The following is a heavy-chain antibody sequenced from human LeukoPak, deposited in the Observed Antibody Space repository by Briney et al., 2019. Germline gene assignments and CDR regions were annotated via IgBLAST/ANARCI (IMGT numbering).Heavy chain of an antibody. J-gene: IGHJ6*02. V-gene: IGHV1-2*02. Sequence: ASVKVSCKASGYTFTGYYMHWVRQAPGQGLEWMGWINPNSGGTNYAQKFQGRVTMTRDTSISTAYMELSRLRSDDTAVYYCAREDYDSWSGYYFYHYYGMDVWGQGTTVTVSS. CDR1: GYTFTGYY. CDR2: INPNSGGT. D-gene: IGHD3-3*01. CDR3: AREDYDSWSGYYFYHYYGMDV.